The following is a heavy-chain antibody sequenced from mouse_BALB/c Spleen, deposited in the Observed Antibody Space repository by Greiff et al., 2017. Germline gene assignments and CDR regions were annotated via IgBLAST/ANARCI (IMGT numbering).Heavy chain of an antibody. CDR2: IWSGGST. CDR3: AREYNSRRDYFDY. CDR1: GFSLTSYG. D-gene: IGHD5-1*01. J-gene: IGHJ2*01. Sequence: QVQLKESGPGLVQPSQSLSITCTVSGFSLTSYGVHWVRQSPGKGLEWLGVIWSGGSTDYNAAFISRLSISKDNSKSQVFFKMNSLQANDTAIYYCAREYNSRRDYFDYWGQGTTLTVSS. V-gene: IGHV2-2*02.